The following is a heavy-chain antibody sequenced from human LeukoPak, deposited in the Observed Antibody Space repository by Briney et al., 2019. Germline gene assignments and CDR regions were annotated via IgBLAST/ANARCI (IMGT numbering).Heavy chain of an antibody. D-gene: IGHD2-2*02. CDR3: ATVGKYTI. CDR2: ISAYNGDT. J-gene: IGHJ3*02. CDR1: GYTFTSYA. V-gene: IGHV1-18*01. Sequence: GASVKVSCKASGYTFTSYAISWVRQAPGQGLEWMGWISAYNGDTNYPQKLQGRVTLTTHTSTSTTYMELRSLSSDDTAVYFCATVGKYTIWGQGTMVTVSS.